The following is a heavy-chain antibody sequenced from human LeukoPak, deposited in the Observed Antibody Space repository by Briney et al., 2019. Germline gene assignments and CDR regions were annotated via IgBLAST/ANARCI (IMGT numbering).Heavy chain of an antibody. V-gene: IGHV3-66*01. CDR3: AREPAARGY. Sequence: PGGSLRLSCAASGFTVSTNYMNWVRQAPGEGLEWVSVIYSGGTYYADSVKGRFTISRDNSKNTLYLQMNSLRAEDTAVYYCAREPAARGYWGQGTLVTVSS. CDR2: IYSGGT. CDR1: GFTVSTNY. D-gene: IGHD2-2*01. J-gene: IGHJ4*02.